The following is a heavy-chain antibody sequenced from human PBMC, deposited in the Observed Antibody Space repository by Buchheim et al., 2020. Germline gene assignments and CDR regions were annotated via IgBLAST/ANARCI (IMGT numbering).Heavy chain of an antibody. Sequence: QVQLVESGGGVVQPGRSLRLSCAASGFTFNRYGMHWVRQALGKGLEWVAVIWYDGSNKYYADSVKGRFTISRDNSKNTLYLQMNSLRVEDTAVYYCAKDGSSSWYVHYYYYMDVWGKGTT. CDR1: GFTFNRYG. J-gene: IGHJ6*03. V-gene: IGHV3-33*06. CDR2: IWYDGSNK. CDR3: AKDGSSSWYVHYYYYMDV. D-gene: IGHD6-13*01.